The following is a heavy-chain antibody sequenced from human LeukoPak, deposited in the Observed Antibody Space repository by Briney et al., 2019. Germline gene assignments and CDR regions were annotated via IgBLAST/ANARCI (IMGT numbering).Heavy chain of an antibody. CDR1: GFSFSTSG. Sequence: GGSLKLSCAASGFSFSTSGMHWVRQASGKGLEWVATMTSSSTIYYADSVKGRFTISRDNAKNSLFLQMNSLRDEDTAVYSCARAQTMLWEFDAFDIWGRGTKVTVSS. CDR3: ARAQTMLWEFDAFDI. D-gene: IGHD3-10*01. V-gene: IGHV3-69-1*01. CDR2: MTSSSTI. J-gene: IGHJ3*02.